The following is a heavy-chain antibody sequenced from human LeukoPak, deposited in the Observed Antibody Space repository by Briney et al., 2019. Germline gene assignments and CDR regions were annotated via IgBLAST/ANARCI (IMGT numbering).Heavy chain of an antibody. V-gene: IGHV3-23*01. D-gene: IGHD3-22*01. CDR2: ISGSGGST. Sequence: GGSLRLSCAASGFTVSSNYMSWVRQAPGKGLEWVSAISGSGGSTYYADSVKGRFTISRDNSKNTLYLQMNSLRAEDTAVNYCAKTCPEGSSGYYPGKGAFDIWGQGTMVTVSS. CDR1: GFTVSSNY. J-gene: IGHJ3*02. CDR3: AKTCPEGSSGYYPGKGAFDI.